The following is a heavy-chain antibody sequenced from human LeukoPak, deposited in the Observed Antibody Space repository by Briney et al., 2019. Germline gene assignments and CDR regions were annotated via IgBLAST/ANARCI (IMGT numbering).Heavy chain of an antibody. Sequence: PGGSLRLSCAASGFTFSSYAMHWVRQAPGKGLEWVAVISYDGSNKYYADSVKGRFTISRDNSKNTLYLQMNSLRTKDTAVYYCAKDVDIVLLVAATFDYWGQGILVTVSS. CDR3: AKDVDIVLLVAATFDY. CDR2: ISYDGSNK. D-gene: IGHD2-15*01. J-gene: IGHJ4*02. CDR1: GFTFSSYA. V-gene: IGHV3-30-3*01.